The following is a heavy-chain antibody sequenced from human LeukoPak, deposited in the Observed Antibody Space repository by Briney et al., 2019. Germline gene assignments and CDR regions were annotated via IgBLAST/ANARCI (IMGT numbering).Heavy chain of an antibody. CDR2: IKRIADGETA. J-gene: IGHJ4*02. V-gene: IGHV3-15*05. CDR3: AADWPGDDYPVDY. D-gene: IGHD4/OR15-4a*01. Sequence: GGSLRLSCAASGIAFSHAWMTWVRQAPGKGLEWVSRIKRIADGETADYAAPVKGRFTISRDDSKNTVYLRMNSLETEDTAVYYCAADWPGDDYPVDYWGQGALVTVSS. CDR1: GIAFSHAW.